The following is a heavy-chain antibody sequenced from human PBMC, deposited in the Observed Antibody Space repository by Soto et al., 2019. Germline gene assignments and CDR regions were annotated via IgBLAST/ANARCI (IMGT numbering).Heavy chain of an antibody. CDR3: AKGYYYDSSGTLGY. CDR2: ISGSGGST. Sequence: GASVKVSCAASGFTFSSYAMSWVRQAPGKGLEWVSAISGSGGSTYYADSVKGRFTISRDNSKNTLYLQMNSLRAEDTAVYYCAKGYYYDSSGTLGYWGQGTLVTVSS. CDR1: GFTFSSYA. D-gene: IGHD3-22*01. J-gene: IGHJ4*02. V-gene: IGHV3-23*01.